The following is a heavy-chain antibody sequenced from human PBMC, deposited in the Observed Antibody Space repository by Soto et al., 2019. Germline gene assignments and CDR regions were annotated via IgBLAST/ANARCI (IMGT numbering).Heavy chain of an antibody. CDR2: INHSGST. CDR1: GGSFSGYY. J-gene: IGHJ4*02. Sequence: PSETLSLTCAVYGGSFSGYYWSWIRQPPGKGLEWIGEINHSGSTNYNPSLKSRVTISVDTSKNQFSLKLSSATAADPSVYYCARAYSTVTTNSALRISSFDSWGKGSRVTVSS. CDR3: ARAYSTVTTNSALRISSFDS. D-gene: IGHD4-17*01. V-gene: IGHV4-34*01.